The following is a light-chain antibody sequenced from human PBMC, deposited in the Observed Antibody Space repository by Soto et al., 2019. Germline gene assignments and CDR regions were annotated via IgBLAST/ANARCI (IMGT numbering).Light chain of an antibody. CDR2: DAS. Sequence: EIVLTQSPATLSLSLGERATLSCRACQSVSSYLAWYQQKRGQAPRLLIYDASNRATGIPARFSGSGSGTDFTLTISSLEPEDFAVYYCQQRSNWPPGITFGGGTKVEIK. CDR3: QQRSNWPPGIT. CDR1: QSVSSY. J-gene: IGKJ4*01. V-gene: IGKV3-11*01.